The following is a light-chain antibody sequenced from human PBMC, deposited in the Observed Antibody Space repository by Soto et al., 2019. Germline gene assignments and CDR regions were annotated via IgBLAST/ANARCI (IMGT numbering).Light chain of an antibody. V-gene: IGKV3-20*01. CDR2: GAS. CDR1: QSVSGTH. J-gene: IGKJ1*01. CDR3: QQYGSSST. Sequence: DIVLTQSPGTLSLSPGDRATLSCRASQSVSGTHLAWYQQKPGQAPRLLIYGASSRATGIPDRFSGRGSGTDSTLTISRLEPEDFAVYYCQQYGSSSTFGQGTKVDI.